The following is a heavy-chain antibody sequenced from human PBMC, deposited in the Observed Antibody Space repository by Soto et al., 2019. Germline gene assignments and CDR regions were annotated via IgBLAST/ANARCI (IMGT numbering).Heavy chain of an antibody. Sequence: QVQLQESGPGLVKPSQTLSLTCTVSGGSISSGGYYWSWIRQHPGKGLEWIGYIYYSGSTYYNPSLKSRVNISVDTSKNQFALKLSSVTAADTAVYYCARDREGTAARDYDFWSGRSWSFDLWGRGTLVTVSS. CDR3: ARDREGTAARDYDFWSGRSWSFDL. CDR1: GGSISSGGYY. V-gene: IGHV4-31*03. CDR2: IYYSGST. J-gene: IGHJ2*01. D-gene: IGHD3-3*01.